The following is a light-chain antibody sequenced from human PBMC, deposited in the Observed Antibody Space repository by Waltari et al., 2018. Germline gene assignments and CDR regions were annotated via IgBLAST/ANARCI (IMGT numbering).Light chain of an antibody. CDR1: SSDVGGYHY. CDR3: CSYAGSYTFL. V-gene: IGLV2-11*01. Sequence: QSALTQPRSVSGSPGQSVTIPCTGTSSDVGGYHYVSRYQHHPGKAPKLMIYDVSKRPSGVPDLFSGSKSGNTASLTISGLQAEDEAYYYCCSYAGSYTFLFGGGTKLTVV. CDR2: DVS. J-gene: IGLJ2*01.